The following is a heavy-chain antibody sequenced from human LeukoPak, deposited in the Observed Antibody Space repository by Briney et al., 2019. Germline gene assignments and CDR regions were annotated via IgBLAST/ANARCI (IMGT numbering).Heavy chain of an antibody. Sequence: ASVKVSCKASGYTFTNYAMNWVRQAPGQGLEWMGWMNTNTGNPTYAQGFTGRFVFSLDTSVSTAYLQISSLKAEDTAVYYCARVVVVNGINWFDPWGQGTLVTVSS. D-gene: IGHD3-22*01. CDR1: GYTFTNYA. V-gene: IGHV7-4-1*02. J-gene: IGHJ5*02. CDR3: ARVVVVNGINWFDP. CDR2: MNTNTGNP.